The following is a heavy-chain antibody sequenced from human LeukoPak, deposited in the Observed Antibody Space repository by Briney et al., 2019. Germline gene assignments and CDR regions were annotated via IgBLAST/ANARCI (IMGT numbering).Heavy chain of an antibody. D-gene: IGHD5-18*01. J-gene: IGHJ4*02. V-gene: IGHV3-21*01. CDR2: MSSRSSYI. CDR1: GFTFSSYS. CDR3: ARDPRGYSYGFDY. Sequence: GGSLRLSCAASGFTFSSYSMNWVRQAPGKGLEWVSSMSSRSSYIYRADSVKGRFTISRDNAKNSLYLQMNSLRAEDTAVYYCARDPRGYSYGFDYWGQGTLVTVSS.